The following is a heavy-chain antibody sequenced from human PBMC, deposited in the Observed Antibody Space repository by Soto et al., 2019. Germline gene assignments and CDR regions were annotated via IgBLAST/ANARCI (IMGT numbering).Heavy chain of an antibody. CDR2: ISGSGVNA. Sequence: LRLSCAASGFTFSNSAMTWIRRAPGKGLEWVSTISGSGVNAYYADSVMGRFTISRDNSKNTLNLQMNSLRAEDTAVYYCAKDDVSGSFSDYWGQGTLVTVSS. CDR3: AKDDVSGSFSDY. D-gene: IGHD3-10*01. CDR1: GFTFSNSA. J-gene: IGHJ4*02. V-gene: IGHV3-23*01.